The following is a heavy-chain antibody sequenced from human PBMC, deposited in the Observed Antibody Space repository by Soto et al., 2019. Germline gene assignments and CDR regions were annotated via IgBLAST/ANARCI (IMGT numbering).Heavy chain of an antibody. J-gene: IGHJ6*02. V-gene: IGHV3-30*18. CDR3: EKDRRSWNDDDYYFYGMDV. CDR1: GFTFSSYG. Sequence: QVQLVESGGGVVQPGRSLRLSCAASGFTFSSYGMHWVRQAPGKGLEWGAVISYDGSNKDYADSVKGRFTISRDNSKNARYMHMSSLRAEDPAVYYWEKDRRSWNDDDYYFYGMDVWGQGSTVTVSS. D-gene: IGHD1-1*01. CDR2: ISYDGSNK.